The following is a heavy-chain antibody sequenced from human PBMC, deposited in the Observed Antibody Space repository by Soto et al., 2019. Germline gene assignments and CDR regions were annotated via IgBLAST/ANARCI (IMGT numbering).Heavy chain of an antibody. CDR1: GYTFTALP. CDR2: INPGNGYT. D-gene: IGHD1-1*01. Sequence: QVYLVQSGAEVTKPGASVKLSCEASGYTFTALPIHWVRQAPGQRLEWMGWINPGNGYTEYSQKFQDRVTITRATSATTAYLELNSRKSEAPAVYYCASRPGLEGGPFDFWGQGTLVTVTS. CDR3: ASRPGLEGGPFDF. J-gene: IGHJ4*02. V-gene: IGHV1-3*01.